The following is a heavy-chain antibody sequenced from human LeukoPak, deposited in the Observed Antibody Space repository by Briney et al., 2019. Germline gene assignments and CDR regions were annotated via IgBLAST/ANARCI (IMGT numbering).Heavy chain of an antibody. CDR1: GGSLNNHF. D-gene: IGHD6-19*01. Sequence: SETLSLTCTVSGGSLNNHFWSWIRQPPGKGPEWIGYIFYSGSTYYNSSLRSRVTMSVDRSKNQFSLKLNSVTAADTAVYYCARVAAAITPYFDYWGQGTLVTVSS. CDR3: ARVAAAITPYFDY. J-gene: IGHJ4*02. CDR2: IFYSGST. V-gene: IGHV4-59*04.